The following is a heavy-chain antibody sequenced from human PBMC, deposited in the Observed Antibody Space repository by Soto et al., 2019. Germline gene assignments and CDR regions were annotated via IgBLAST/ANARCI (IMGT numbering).Heavy chain of an antibody. CDR3: AVDYCSGGSCYSDF. D-gene: IGHD2-15*01. J-gene: IGHJ4*02. CDR2: ISGSSSII. V-gene: IGHV3-48*01. CDR1: GFTFSFYS. Sequence: GGSLRLSCAASGFTFSFYSMNWVRQAPGKGLEWVSYISGSSSIIYYADSVKGRFTISRDNAKNSLYLQMNSLRAEDTAVYYCAVDYCSGGSCYSDFWGQGTLVTVSS.